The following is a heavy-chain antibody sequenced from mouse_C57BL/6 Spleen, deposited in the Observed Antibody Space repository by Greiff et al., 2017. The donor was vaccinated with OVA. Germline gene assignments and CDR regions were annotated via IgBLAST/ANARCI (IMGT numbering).Heavy chain of an antibody. Sequence: QVQLKESGAELVRPGSSVKLSCKASGYTFTSYWMHWVKQRPIQGLEWIGNIDPSDSETHYNQKFKDKATLTVDKSSSTAYMQLSSLTSEDSAVYYCAREGYYGSSSFDWWGQGTTLTVSS. V-gene: IGHV1-52*01. J-gene: IGHJ2*01. CDR3: AREGYYGSSSFDW. D-gene: IGHD1-1*01. CDR1: GYTFTSYW. CDR2: IDPSDSET.